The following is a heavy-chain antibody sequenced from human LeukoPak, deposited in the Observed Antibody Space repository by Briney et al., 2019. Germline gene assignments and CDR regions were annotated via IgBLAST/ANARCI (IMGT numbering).Heavy chain of an antibody. CDR1: GFTFNNYA. V-gene: IGHV3-23*01. CDR2: ISGGGETT. CDR3: ARDYADYVGYFFFDY. J-gene: IGHJ4*02. Sequence: GGSLRLSCASSGFTFNNYAMNWVRQAPGKGLEWVSSISGGGETTYYADSAKGRFTISRDNSQNTLYLQMNSLRAEDTAVYYCARDYADYVGYFFFDYWGQGTLVTVSS. D-gene: IGHD4-17*01.